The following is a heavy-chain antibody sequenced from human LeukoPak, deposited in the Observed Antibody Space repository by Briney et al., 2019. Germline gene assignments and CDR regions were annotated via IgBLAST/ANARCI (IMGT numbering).Heavy chain of an antibody. D-gene: IGHD6-13*01. V-gene: IGHV4-39*07. Sequence: PSETLSLTCTVSGGSISSSSYYWGWIRQPPGKGLEWIGSIYYSGSTYYNPSLKSRVTISVDTSKNQFSLKLSSVTAADTAVYYCARVSPGRAAAGLDYWGQGTLVTVSS. CDR3: ARVSPGRAAAGLDY. CDR2: IYYSGST. CDR1: GGSISSSSYY. J-gene: IGHJ4*02.